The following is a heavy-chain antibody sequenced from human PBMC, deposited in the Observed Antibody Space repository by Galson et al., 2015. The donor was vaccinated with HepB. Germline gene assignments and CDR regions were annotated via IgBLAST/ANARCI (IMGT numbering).Heavy chain of an antibody. CDR3: AQNGGVAASLIDY. D-gene: IGHD2-15*01. CDR2: ISYDGSNI. V-gene: IGHV3-30-3*01. J-gene: IGHJ4*02. CDR1: GFTFSSYA. Sequence: SLRLSCAASGFTFSSYAMHWVRQAPGKGLEWVAVISYDGSNIYYADSVKGRFTTSRDNSKNTLYLQMNSLRAEDTAVYYCAQNGGVAASLIDYWGQGTLVTVSS.